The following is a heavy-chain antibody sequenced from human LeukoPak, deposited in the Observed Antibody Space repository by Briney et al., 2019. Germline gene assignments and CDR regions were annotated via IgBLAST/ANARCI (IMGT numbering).Heavy chain of an antibody. CDR1: GFSFSDYW. J-gene: IGHJ6*02. Sequence: GGSLRLSCAASGFSFSDYWMSWVRQAPGKGLEWVSAISGSGGSTYYADSVKGRFTISRDNSKNTLYLQMNSLRAEDTAVYYCAKSSIGPPFYGMDVWGQGTTVTVSS. V-gene: IGHV3-23*01. CDR3: AKSSIGPPFYGMDV. D-gene: IGHD2/OR15-2a*01. CDR2: ISGSGGST.